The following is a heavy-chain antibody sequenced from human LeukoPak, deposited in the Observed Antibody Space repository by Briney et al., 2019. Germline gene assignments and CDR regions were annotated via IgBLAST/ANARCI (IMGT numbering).Heavy chain of an antibody. V-gene: IGHV4-59*08. D-gene: IGHD2-2*01. J-gene: IGHJ5*02. CDR3: ARHDGDCSSTSCLNWFDP. Sequence: SSETLSLTCTVSGGSISSYYWSWIRQPPGKGLEWIGYIYYSGSTNYNPSLKSRVTISVDTSKNQFSLKLSSVTAADTAVYYCARHDGDCSSTSCLNWFDPLGQGTLVTVSS. CDR2: IYYSGST. CDR1: GGSISSYY.